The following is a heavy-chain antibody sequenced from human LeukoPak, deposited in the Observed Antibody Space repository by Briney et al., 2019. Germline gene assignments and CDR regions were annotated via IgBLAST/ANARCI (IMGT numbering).Heavy chain of an antibody. CDR2: IYYSGST. Sequence: SETLSLTCTVSGDSISSGGNYWSWLRQHPGKGLEWIGYIYYSGSTYYNPSLKSRLTISVDTSKNQFSLKLSSVTAADTAVYYCARETKQLEKTAWGQGTLVTVSS. CDR1: GDSISSGGNY. V-gene: IGHV4-31*03. D-gene: IGHD1-1*01. J-gene: IGHJ5*02. CDR3: ARETKQLEKTA.